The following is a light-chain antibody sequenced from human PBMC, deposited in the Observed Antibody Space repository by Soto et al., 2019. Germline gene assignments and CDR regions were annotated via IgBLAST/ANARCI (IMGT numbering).Light chain of an antibody. CDR3: QQYTSHPRT. V-gene: IGKV1-5*01. CDR2: GAS. CDR1: QNIINL. Sequence: DIQMTQSPSALSASVGDRVALPCRASQNIINLLAWYQQKAGKAPKLLIYGASSLETGVPSRFSGSGSGTEFTLTSSSLQPDDFATYHGQQYTSHPRTFGQGTKVDIK. J-gene: IGKJ1*01.